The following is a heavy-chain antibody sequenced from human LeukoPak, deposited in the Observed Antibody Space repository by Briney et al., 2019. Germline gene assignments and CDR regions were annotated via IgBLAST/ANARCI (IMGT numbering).Heavy chain of an antibody. D-gene: IGHD6-13*01. Sequence: PSETLSLTCTVSGYSISSGYYWGWIRQPPGKGLEWIGSIYHSGSTYYNPSLKSRVTISVDTSKNQFSLKLSSVTAADTAVYYCARGIAAAGTDGSPFDYWGQGTLVTVSS. CDR1: GYSISSGYY. CDR2: IYHSGST. V-gene: IGHV4-38-2*02. CDR3: ARGIAAAGTDGSPFDY. J-gene: IGHJ4*02.